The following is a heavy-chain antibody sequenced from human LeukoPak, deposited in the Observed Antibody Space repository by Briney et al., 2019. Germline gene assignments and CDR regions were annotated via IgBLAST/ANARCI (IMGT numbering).Heavy chain of an antibody. CDR1: GGTFSSYA. V-gene: IGHV1-69*04. CDR3: ARGGLSGYYQYFDY. Sequence: ASVKVSCKASGGTFSSYAISWVRQPPGQGREGMGRIIPILGIANYAQKFQGRVTISADKSTSTAYMELSSLRSEDTAVYYCARGGLSGYYQYFDYWGQGSLVTVSS. D-gene: IGHD3-22*01. J-gene: IGHJ4*02. CDR2: IIPILGIA.